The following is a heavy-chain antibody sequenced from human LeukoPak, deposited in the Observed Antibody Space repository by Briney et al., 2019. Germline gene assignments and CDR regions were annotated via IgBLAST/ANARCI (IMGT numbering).Heavy chain of an antibody. CDR1: GFTFNTYW. CDR3: VRVRGLFYFDF. Sequence: GGSLRLSCAASGFTFNTYWMHWVRQPPGKGLVWVSRINSDGSNISYADSVKGRFTISRDNAKNTLYLQMNSLRAEDTAVYYCVRVRGLFYFDFWGQGTLVTVSS. V-gene: IGHV3-74*01. D-gene: IGHD3-16*01. J-gene: IGHJ4*02. CDR2: INSDGSNI.